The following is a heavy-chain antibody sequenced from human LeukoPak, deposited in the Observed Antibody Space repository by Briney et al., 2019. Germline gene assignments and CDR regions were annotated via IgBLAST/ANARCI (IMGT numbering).Heavy chain of an antibody. J-gene: IGHJ4*02. CDR1: GFTFSSYG. CDR3: AKDYSYGYVSDY. Sequence: GGSLRLSCAASGFTFSSYGMHWVRQAPSKGLEWVAVISYDGSNKYYADSVKGRFTISRDNSKNTLYLQMNSLRAEDTAVYYCAKDYSYGYVSDYWGQGTLVTVSS. CDR2: ISYDGSNK. V-gene: IGHV3-30*18. D-gene: IGHD5-18*01.